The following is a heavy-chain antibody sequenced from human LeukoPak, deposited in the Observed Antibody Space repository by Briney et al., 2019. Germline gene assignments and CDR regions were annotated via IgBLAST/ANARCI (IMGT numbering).Heavy chain of an antibody. CDR1: GGSFSGYY. CDR3: ARLPNWGSWNFDY. D-gene: IGHD7-27*01. Sequence: SETLSLTCAVYGGSFSGYYWSWIRQPPGKGLEWIGEINHSGSTNYNPSLKSRVTISVDTSKNQFSLKLSSVTAADTAVYYCARLPNWGSWNFDYWGQGTLVTVSS. CDR2: INHSGST. J-gene: IGHJ4*02. V-gene: IGHV4-34*01.